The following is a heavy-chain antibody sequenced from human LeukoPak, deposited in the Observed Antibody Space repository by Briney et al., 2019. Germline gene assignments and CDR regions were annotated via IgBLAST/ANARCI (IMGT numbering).Heavy chain of an antibody. CDR2: INHSGST. D-gene: IGHD3-10*01. J-gene: IGHJ4*01. Sequence: PSETPSLTCAVYGGSFSGYYWSWIRQPPGKGLEWIGEINHSGSTNYNPSLKSRVTISVDTSKNQFSLKLSSVTAADTAVYYCARPRVRGVIIRGFDYWGQGTLVTVSS. CDR3: ARPRVRGVIIRGFDY. CDR1: GGSFSGYY. V-gene: IGHV4-34*01.